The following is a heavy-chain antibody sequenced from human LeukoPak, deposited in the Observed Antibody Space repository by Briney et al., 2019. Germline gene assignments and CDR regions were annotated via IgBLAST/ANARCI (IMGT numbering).Heavy chain of an antibody. J-gene: IGHJ4*02. CDR2: IWYDGSNK. Sequence: PGGSLRLSCAASGFTFSSNGMHWARQAPGKGLEWVALIWYDGSNKYYADSVKGRFTISRDNSKNTLYLQMNSLRAEDTAVYYCARLSGSYFDYWGQGTLVTVSS. CDR3: ARLSGSYFDY. V-gene: IGHV3-33*01. CDR1: GFTFSSNG. D-gene: IGHD1-26*01.